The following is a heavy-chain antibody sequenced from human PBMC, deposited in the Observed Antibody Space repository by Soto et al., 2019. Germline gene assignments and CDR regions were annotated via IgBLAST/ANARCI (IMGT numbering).Heavy chain of an antibody. CDR1: GDSISSSSYY. V-gene: IGHV4-39*01. Sequence: SETLSLTFTVCGDSISSSSYYWGWIRQPPGKGLEWIGSIYYSGSTYYNPSLKSRVTISVDTSKNQFSLKLSSVTAADTAVYYCARRLYYDSSGFEGGGMDVWGQGTTVTVSS. CDR2: IYYSGST. D-gene: IGHD3-22*01. CDR3: ARRLYYDSSGFEGGGMDV. J-gene: IGHJ6*02.